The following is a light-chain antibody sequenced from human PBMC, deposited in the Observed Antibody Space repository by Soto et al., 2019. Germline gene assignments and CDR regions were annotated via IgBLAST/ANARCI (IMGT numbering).Light chain of an antibody. CDR1: SSDVGGYNY. V-gene: IGLV2-11*01. CDR2: DVS. Sequence: QSVLTQPRSVSGSPGQSVTISCTGTSSDVGGYNYVSWYQQHPGKAPKVMIYDVSRRPSGVPDRFSASKSGNTASLTISGLQAEDEADYYCCSYAGSDTYVFGTGTKLTVL. CDR3: CSYAGSDTYV. J-gene: IGLJ1*01.